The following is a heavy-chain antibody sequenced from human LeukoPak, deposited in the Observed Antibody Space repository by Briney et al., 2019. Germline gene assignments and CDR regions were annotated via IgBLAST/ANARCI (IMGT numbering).Heavy chain of an antibody. CDR2: IYHSGST. CDR3: ASRVGYCSSTSCPLDY. J-gene: IGHJ4*02. CDR1: GYSISSGYY. V-gene: IGHV4-38-2*01. D-gene: IGHD2-2*03. Sequence: PSETLSLTCAVSGYSISSGYYWSWIRQPPGKGLEWIGSIYHSGSTYYNPSLKSRVTISVDTSKNQFSLKLSSVTAADTAVYYCASRVGYCSSTSCPLDYWGQGTLVTVSS.